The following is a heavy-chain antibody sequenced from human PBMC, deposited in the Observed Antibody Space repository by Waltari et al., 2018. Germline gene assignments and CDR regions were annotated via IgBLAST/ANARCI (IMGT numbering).Heavy chain of an antibody. D-gene: IGHD3-22*01. CDR2: IYYSGST. J-gene: IGHJ4*02. Sequence: QLQLQESGPGLVKPSETLSLTCTVSGGSISSSSYYWGWIRQPPGKGLEWIGSIYYSGSTYYNPSLKSRVTISVDTSKNQFSLKLSSVTAADTAVYYCARDDPSPNYYYDSSGYYYWGQGTLVTISS. CDR1: GGSISSSSYY. CDR3: ARDDPSPNYYYDSSGYYY. V-gene: IGHV4-39*07.